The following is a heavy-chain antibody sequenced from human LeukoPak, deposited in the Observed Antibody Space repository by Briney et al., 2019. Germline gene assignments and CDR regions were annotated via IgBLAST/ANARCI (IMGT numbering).Heavy chain of an antibody. CDR2: IYYSGST. CDR1: GGSISSSSYY. V-gene: IGHV4-39*01. Sequence: TSSETLSLTCTVSGGSISSSSYYWGWIRQPPGKGLEWIGSIYYSGSTYYNPSLKSRVTISVDTSKNQFSLKLSSVTAADTAVYYCARLGDSDSSGYYYFFDYWGQGTLVTVSS. J-gene: IGHJ4*02. CDR3: ARLGDSDSSGYYYFFDY. D-gene: IGHD3-22*01.